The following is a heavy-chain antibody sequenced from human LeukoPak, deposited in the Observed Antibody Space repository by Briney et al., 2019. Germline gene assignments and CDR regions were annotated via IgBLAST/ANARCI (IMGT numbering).Heavy chain of an antibody. J-gene: IGHJ4*02. V-gene: IGHV3-48*03. CDR2: ISSSGSTI. D-gene: IGHD3-22*01. Sequence: PGGSLRLSCAASGFTFSSYEMNWVRQAPGKGLEWVSYISSSGSTIYYADSVKGRFTISRDNSKNTLYLQMNSLRAEDTAVYYCAKDRIHYYDSSSHQRAFDYWGQGTLVTVSS. CDR3: AKDRIHYYDSSSHQRAFDY. CDR1: GFTFSSYE.